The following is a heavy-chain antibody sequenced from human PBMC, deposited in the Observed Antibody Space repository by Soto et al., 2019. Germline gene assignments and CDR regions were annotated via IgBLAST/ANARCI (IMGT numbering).Heavy chain of an antibody. J-gene: IGHJ4*02. Sequence: QVQLVESGGGVVQPGRPLRLSCAASGFTFSTWGMQWVRQAPGKGLEWVALISCDGSNKYYADSVKGRFTISRDNSKNTLYLQINSLRAEDSAVYYCAKGADTGTYSSIDYWGQGTLVTVSS. CDR3: AKGADTGTYSSIDY. CDR1: GFTFSTWG. D-gene: IGHD1-26*01. V-gene: IGHV3-30*18. CDR2: ISCDGSNK.